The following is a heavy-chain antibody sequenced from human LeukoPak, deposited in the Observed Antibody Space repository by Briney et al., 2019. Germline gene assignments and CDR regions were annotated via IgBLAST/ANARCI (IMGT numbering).Heavy chain of an antibody. V-gene: IGHV4-30-4*01. CDR3: ARRYYDILTGDFNFDY. D-gene: IGHD3-9*01. Sequence: SETLSLTCTVSGGSISSGDYYWSWIRQPPGKGLEWIGYIYYSGSTNYNPSLKSRVTISLDTSKNQFSLKLSSVTAADTAVYYCARRYYDILTGDFNFDYWGQGTLVTVSS. CDR1: GGSISSGDYY. J-gene: IGHJ4*02. CDR2: IYYSGST.